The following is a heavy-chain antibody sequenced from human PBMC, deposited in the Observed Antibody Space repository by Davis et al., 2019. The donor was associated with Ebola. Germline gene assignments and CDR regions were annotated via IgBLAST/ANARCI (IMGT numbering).Heavy chain of an antibody. V-gene: IGHV3-48*04. Sequence: GESLKISCAASGFTFSSYSMNWVRQAPGKGLEWVSYISSSSSTIYYADSVKGRFTISRDNAKNSLYLQMNSLRAEDTAVYYCARVTTVMYYYGMDVWGQGTTVTVSS. CDR1: GFTFSSYS. J-gene: IGHJ6*02. D-gene: IGHD4-17*01. CDR3: ARVTTVMYYYGMDV. CDR2: ISSSSSTI.